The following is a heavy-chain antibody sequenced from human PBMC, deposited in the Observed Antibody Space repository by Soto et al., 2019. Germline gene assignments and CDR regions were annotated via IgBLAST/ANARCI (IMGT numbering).Heavy chain of an antibody. CDR3: ARGETQQQRDY. CDR2: IYHSGST. D-gene: IGHD6-13*01. Sequence: QVQLQVSGPGLGTPSWTLSLTCAVSGDSITSDKWWSWIRQPPGKGLQWIGEIYHSGSTRYNPSLKSRVIISVDKAKNQFSLKLSSVTAADTAVYYCARGETQQQRDYWGQGTLVTVSS. V-gene: IGHV4-4*02. CDR1: GDSITSDKW. J-gene: IGHJ4*02.